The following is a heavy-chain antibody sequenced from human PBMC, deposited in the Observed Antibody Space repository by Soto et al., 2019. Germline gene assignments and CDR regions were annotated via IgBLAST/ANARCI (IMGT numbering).Heavy chain of an antibody. CDR2: IKQDGSEK. CDR3: ARDLSLYCSGGSCYYYYYGMDV. D-gene: IGHD2-15*01. CDR1: GFTFSSYW. V-gene: IGHV3-7*04. Sequence: GGSLRLSCAASGFTFSSYWMSWVRQAPGKGLEWVANIKQDGSEKYYVDSVKGRFTISRDNAKNSLYLQMNSLRAEDTAVCYCARDLSLYCSGGSCYYYYYGMDVWGQGTTVTVSS. J-gene: IGHJ6*02.